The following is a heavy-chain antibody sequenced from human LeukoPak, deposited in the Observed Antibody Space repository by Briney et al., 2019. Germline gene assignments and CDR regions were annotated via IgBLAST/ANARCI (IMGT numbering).Heavy chain of an antibody. Sequence: GGSLRLSCATSGFIFSNYWMSWVRQAPGKGLEWVANIKQDGSETYYVDSVKGRFTISRDDAKNSLYLQMNSLRAEDTAVYYCARVYYYDSSTIYAFDIWGQGTMVTVSS. CDR2: IKQDGSET. CDR3: ARVYYYDSSTIYAFDI. CDR1: GFIFSNYW. V-gene: IGHV3-7*04. D-gene: IGHD3-22*01. J-gene: IGHJ3*02.